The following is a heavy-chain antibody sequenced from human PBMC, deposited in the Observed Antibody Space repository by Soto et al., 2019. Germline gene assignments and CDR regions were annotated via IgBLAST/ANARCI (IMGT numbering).Heavy chain of an antibody. CDR2: ISGSGGST. J-gene: IGHJ4*02. Sequence: GSLRPSCAAPGFTFSSYAMSWVRQAPGKGLEWVSAISGSGGSTYYADSVKGRFTNSRDNSKNTLYLQMNRLRAEDTAVYYCAKGHMATLDYWGQGTLVTVSS. V-gene: IGHV3-23*01. CDR3: AKGHMATLDY. D-gene: IGHD5-12*01. CDR1: GFTFSSYA.